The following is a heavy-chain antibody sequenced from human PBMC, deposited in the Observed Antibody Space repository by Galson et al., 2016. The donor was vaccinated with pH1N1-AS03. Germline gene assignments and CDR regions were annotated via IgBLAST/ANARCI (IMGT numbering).Heavy chain of an antibody. CDR1: GYRFNDYA. CDR2: INTNTGDT. CDR3: AREGIVAQFMEWYLFY. Sequence: VSCKASGYRFNDYAINWVRQAPGQGPEWMGWINTNTGDTKLAQGFAGRFVFSLDASVSTAYLQITSLKAEYTAIYYCAREGIVAQFMEWYLFYWGQGTQLTVSS. V-gene: IGHV7-4-1*02. D-gene: IGHD3-3*01. J-gene: IGHJ4*02.